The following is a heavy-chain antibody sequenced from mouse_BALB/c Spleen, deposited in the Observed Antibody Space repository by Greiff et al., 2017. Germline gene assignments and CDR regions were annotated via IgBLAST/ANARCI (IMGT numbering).Heavy chain of an antibody. D-gene: IGHD2-13*01. J-gene: IGHJ2*01. Sequence: VQLKESGPELVKPGASVKISCKASGYSFTGYYMHWVKQSHVKSLEWIGRINPYNGATSYNQNFKDKASLTVDKSSSTAYMELHSLTSEDSAVYYCAREGDFYFDYWGQGTTLTVSS. CDR3: AREGDFYFDY. CDR1: GYSFTGYY. CDR2: INPYNGAT. V-gene: IGHV1-31*01.